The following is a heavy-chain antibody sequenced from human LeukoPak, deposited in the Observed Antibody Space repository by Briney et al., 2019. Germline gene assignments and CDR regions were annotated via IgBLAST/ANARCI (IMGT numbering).Heavy chain of an antibody. CDR3: AKVMTTVTHDFDY. V-gene: IGHV3-74*01. Sequence: GGSLRLSCAASGFTFSSYWMHWVRQAPGKGLVWVSRINSDGSSTSYADSVKGRFTISRDNAKNTLYLQMNSLRAEDTAVYYCAKVMTTVTHDFDYWGQGTLVTVSS. CDR1: GFTFSSYW. CDR2: INSDGSST. D-gene: IGHD4-17*01. J-gene: IGHJ4*02.